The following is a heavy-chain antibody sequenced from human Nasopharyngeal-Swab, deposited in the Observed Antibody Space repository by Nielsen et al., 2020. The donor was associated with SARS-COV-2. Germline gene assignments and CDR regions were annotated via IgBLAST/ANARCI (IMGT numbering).Heavy chain of an antibody. CDR2: IKSKTDGGTT. CDR3: TTDVVVVAASYFDY. CDR1: GFTFSNAW. Sequence: GESLKISCAASGFTFSNAWMSWVRQAPGKGLEWVGRIKSKTDGGTTDYAAPVKGRLTISRDDSKNTLYLQMNSLKTEDTAVYYCTTDVVVVAASYFDYWGQGTLVTVSS. J-gene: IGHJ4*02. V-gene: IGHV3-15*01. D-gene: IGHD2-15*01.